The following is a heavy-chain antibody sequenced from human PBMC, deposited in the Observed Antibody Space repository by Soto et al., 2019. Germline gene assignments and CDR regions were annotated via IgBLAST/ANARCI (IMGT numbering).Heavy chain of an antibody. J-gene: IGHJ4*02. CDR3: ATDASFVDILTGPSDY. V-gene: IGHV1-24*01. Sequence: ASVKVSCKVSGYTLTELSMHWVRQAPGKGLEWMGGFDPEDGETIYAQKFQGRVTMTEDTSTDTAYMELSSLRSEDTAVYYCATDASFVDILTGPSDYWGQGTLVTVSS. CDR2: FDPEDGET. D-gene: IGHD3-9*01. CDR1: GYTLTELS.